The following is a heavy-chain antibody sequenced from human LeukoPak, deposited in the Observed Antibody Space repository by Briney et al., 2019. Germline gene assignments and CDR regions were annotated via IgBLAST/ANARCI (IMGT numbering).Heavy chain of an antibody. CDR1: VGSIDSYY. J-gene: IGHJ4*02. CDR3: ARRNSNSGWYRDDY. D-gene: IGHD6-19*01. Sequence: SDTLSLICTVSVGSIDSYYWSWTRQPPGKGLEWIGYIYDSGSTKYNPSLKSRVTISADTSKSQVSLQLNSVTAADTAVYYCARRNSNSGWYRDDYWGQGTLVTVSS. CDR2: IYDSGST. V-gene: IGHV4-59*08.